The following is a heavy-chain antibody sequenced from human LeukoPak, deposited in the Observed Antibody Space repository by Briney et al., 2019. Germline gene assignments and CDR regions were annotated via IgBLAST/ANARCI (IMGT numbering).Heavy chain of an antibody. V-gene: IGHV4-34*01. D-gene: IGHD5-24*01. Sequence: SETLSLTCAVYGGSFSGYYWSWIRQPSGKGLEWIGEINHSGSTNYNPSLKSRVTISVDTSKNQFSLKLSSVTAADTAVYYCARGREWLQYYFDYWGQGTLVTVSS. CDR3: ARGREWLQYYFDY. CDR2: INHSGST. CDR1: GGSFSGYY. J-gene: IGHJ4*02.